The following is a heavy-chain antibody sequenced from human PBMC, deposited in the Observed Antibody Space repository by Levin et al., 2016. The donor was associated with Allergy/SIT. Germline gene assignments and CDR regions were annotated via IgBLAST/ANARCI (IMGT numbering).Heavy chain of an antibody. D-gene: IGHD3-16*01. CDR2: IRNKANSYAT. CDR1: GFTFSDHY. Sequence: GESLKISCVVPGFTFSDHYMDWVRQAPGKGLEWVARIRNKANSYATEYAASVRGRFTISREDSKNSLYLQMNSLKTEDTAVYYCSRAAYGHGLDVWGQGTTVTVSS. CDR3: SRAAYGHGLDV. V-gene: IGHV3-72*01. J-gene: IGHJ6*02.